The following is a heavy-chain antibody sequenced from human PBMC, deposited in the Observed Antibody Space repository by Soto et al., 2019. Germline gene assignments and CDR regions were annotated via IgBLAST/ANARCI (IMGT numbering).Heavy chain of an antibody. D-gene: IGHD2-15*01. V-gene: IGHV4-59*01. J-gene: IGHJ4*02. CDR2: ISYSGST. CDR1: GGCISSYY. Sequence: SETLSLTCTVSGGCISSYYWSWIRQPPGKGLEWIGYISYSGSTNYNPSLKSRVTMSVDTSKNQFSLKLSSVTAADTTVYYCARGGVVKLAYWGQGPLVTVSS. CDR3: ARGGVVKLAY.